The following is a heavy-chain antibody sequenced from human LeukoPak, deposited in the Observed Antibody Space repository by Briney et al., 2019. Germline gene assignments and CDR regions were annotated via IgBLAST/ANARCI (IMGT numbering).Heavy chain of an antibody. CDR2: MNRNSGNT. D-gene: IGHD5-12*01. J-gene: IGHJ4*02. CDR1: GYTFTSYD. CDR3: ARDIRPSLDY. V-gene: IGHV1-8*01. Sequence: ASVKVSCKASGYTFTSYDINWVRQATGQGLEWMGWMNRNSGNTGYAQKFQGRVTMTRNTSISTAYMELSSLRSEDTAVYYCARDIRPSLDYWGQGTLVTVSS.